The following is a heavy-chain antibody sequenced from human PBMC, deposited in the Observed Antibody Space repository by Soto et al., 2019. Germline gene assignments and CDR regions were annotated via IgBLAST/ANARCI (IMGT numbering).Heavy chain of an antibody. CDR3: ARGEMATIFGNYYYGMDV. J-gene: IGHJ6*02. CDR2: IYYSGST. Sequence: QVQLQESGPGLVKPSETLSLTCTVSGGSISSYYWSWIRQPPGKGLEWIGYIYYSGSTNYNPSLKSRVTISVDTSKNQFSLKLSSVTAADTAVYYCARGEMATIFGNYYYGMDVWGQGTTVTVSS. V-gene: IGHV4-59*01. D-gene: IGHD3-3*01. CDR1: GGSISSYY.